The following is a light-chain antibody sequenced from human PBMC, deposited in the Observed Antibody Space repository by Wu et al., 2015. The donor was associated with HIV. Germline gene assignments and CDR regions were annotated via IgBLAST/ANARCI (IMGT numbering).Light chain of an antibody. CDR2: DAS. V-gene: IGKV1-13*02. CDR1: QDIFTY. J-gene: IGKJ5*01. Sequence: AIQLTQSPSSLSASIGDRVNITCRASQDIFTYLAWYQQTPGKAPRVLIYDASTLQSGVSSRFSGSGSGAHFTLTISGLQREDFAIYYCQQLNSFPLTFGQRSRLEI. CDR3: QQLNSFPLT.